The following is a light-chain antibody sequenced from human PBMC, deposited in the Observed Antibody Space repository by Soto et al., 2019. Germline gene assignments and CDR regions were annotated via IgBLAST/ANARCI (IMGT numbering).Light chain of an antibody. V-gene: IGKV3-20*01. CDR2: GAS. CDR3: QQYGRSPLT. J-gene: IGKJ4*01. CDR1: QSVSSSN. Sequence: EIVLTQSPGTLSLSPGERATLSCRASQSVSSSNLAWYQQKPGQPPRLLIYGASSRATGIPDRFSGSGSGTDFTLTISRLEPEDFAVYYCQQYGRSPLTFGGGTKVDIK.